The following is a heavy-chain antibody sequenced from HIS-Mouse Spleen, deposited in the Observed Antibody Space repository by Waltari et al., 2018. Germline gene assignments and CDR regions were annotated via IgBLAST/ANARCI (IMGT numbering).Heavy chain of an antibody. CDR3: ARHYYYGSGSYYFDY. D-gene: IGHD3-10*01. J-gene: IGHJ4*02. V-gene: IGHV3-53*02. Sequence: EVQLVETGGGLIQPGGSLRLSCAASGFTVTCTSISWVRQVPGKGLEWVSVIYSGGSTYYADSVKGRFTISRDNSKNTLYLQMNSLRAEDTAVYYCARHYYYGSGSYYFDYWGQGTLVTVSS. CDR1: GFTVTCTS. CDR2: IYSGGST.